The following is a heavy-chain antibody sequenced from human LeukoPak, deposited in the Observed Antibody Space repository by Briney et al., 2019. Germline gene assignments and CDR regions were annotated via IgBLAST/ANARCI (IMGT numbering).Heavy chain of an antibody. CDR2: IYYSGST. CDR1: SGSISSYY. D-gene: IGHD3-10*01. CDR3: ARDLITMVRGVITNWFDP. V-gene: IGHV4-59*01. J-gene: IGHJ5*02. Sequence: SETLSLTCTVSSGSISSYYWSWIRQPPGKGLEWIGYIYYSGSTNYNPSLKSRVTISVDTSKNQFSLKLSSVTAADTAVYYCARDLITMVRGVITNWFDPWGQGTLVTVSS.